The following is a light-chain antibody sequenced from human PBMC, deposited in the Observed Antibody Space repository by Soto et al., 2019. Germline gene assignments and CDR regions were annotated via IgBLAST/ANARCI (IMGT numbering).Light chain of an antibody. V-gene: IGKV3-20*01. CDR1: QSISSNS. J-gene: IGKJ1*01. Sequence: ELVFTQSPGTLSLSPGERATLSCRASQSISSNSLAWYQHKPGQAPRLFIYGASSRATGIPDRFSGSGSGTHFTLTISRLEPEDFAVYYCQQYGSSPTTFGQGTKVDIK. CDR3: QQYGSSPTT. CDR2: GAS.